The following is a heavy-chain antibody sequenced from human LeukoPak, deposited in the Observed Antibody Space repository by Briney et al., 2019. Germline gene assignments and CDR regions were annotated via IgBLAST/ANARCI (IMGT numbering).Heavy chain of an antibody. V-gene: IGHV4-39*01. J-gene: IGHJ4*02. Sequence: MSSETLSLTCTVSGGSISSSSYYWGWIRQPPGKGLEWIGSIYYSGSTYYNPSLKSRVTISVDTSKNQISLKLSSVTAADTAVYYCARAPEDYFDYWGQGTLVTVSS. CDR3: ARAPEDYFDY. CDR1: GGSISSSSYY. CDR2: IYYSGST.